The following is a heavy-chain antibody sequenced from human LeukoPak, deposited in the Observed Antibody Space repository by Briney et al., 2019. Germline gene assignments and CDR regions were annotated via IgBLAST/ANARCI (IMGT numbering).Heavy chain of an antibody. D-gene: IGHD2-15*01. J-gene: IGHJ3*02. CDR1: GFTFSSYA. V-gene: IGHV3-30-3*01. Sequence: PGGSLRLSCAASGFTFSSYAMHWVRQAPGKGLEWVAVISYDGSNKYYADSVKGRFTISRDNSKNTLYLQMNSLRAEDTAVYYCARDSPSGVVVVAATDAFDIWGQGTMVTVSS. CDR3: ARDSPSGVVVVAATDAFDI. CDR2: ISYDGSNK.